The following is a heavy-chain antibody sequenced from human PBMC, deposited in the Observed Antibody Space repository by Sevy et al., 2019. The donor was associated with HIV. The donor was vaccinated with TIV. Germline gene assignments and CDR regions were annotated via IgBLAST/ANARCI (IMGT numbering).Heavy chain of an antibody. CDR2: ISWNGADI. J-gene: IGHJ6*02. D-gene: IGHD6-13*01. V-gene: IGHV3-9*01. CDR3: AKGQQLITQSGSYFYYGMNV. CDR1: NLTFEDYA. Sequence: GGSLRLSCAASNLTFEDYAMHWVRRAPGKGLEWVSGISWNGADICFATSVKGRFTISRDNAKSSVYLQINSLTPEDTGVYYCAKGQQLITQSGSYFYYGMNVWGQGTTVTVSS.